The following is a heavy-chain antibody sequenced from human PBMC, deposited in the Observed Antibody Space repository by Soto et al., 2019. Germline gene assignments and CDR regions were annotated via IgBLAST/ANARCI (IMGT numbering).Heavy chain of an antibody. CDR3: AGTTSLQWYYMDV. D-gene: IGHD1-7*01. CDR2: TYYRSRWYN. V-gene: IGHV6-1*01. Sequence: SQTLSLTCAISGDSVSSNSAAWNWIRQSPSRGLEWLGRTYYRSRWYNDYAVSVKSRITVNLDTSKNQFSLHLNSVTPEDTAVYYCAGTTSLQWYYMDVWDKGTTVTVSS. CDR1: GDSVSSNSAA. J-gene: IGHJ6*03.